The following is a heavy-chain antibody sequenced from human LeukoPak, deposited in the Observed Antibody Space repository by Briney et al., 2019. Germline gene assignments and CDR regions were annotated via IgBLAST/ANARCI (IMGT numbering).Heavy chain of an antibody. V-gene: IGHV3-66*03. Sequence: GGSLRLSCAASEFIVSINYMTWVRQAPGKGLEWVSLIYSRGDTKYADSVKGRFTISRDNSKNTLYLQMNSLRAEDTAVYYCAKDKRDGYAYYFDYWGQGTLVTVSS. J-gene: IGHJ4*02. D-gene: IGHD5-24*01. CDR2: IYSRGDT. CDR3: AKDKRDGYAYYFDY. CDR1: EFIVSINY.